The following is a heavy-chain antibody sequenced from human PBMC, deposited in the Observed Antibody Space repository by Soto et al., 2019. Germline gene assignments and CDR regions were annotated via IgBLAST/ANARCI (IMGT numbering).Heavy chain of an antibody. V-gene: IGHV4-39*01. CDR2: IYYSGST. CDR1: GGSISSSSYY. CDR3: ARHRGGSYSSVDY. J-gene: IGHJ4*02. Sequence: QLQLQESGPGLVKPSETLSLTCTVSGGSISSSSYYWGWIRQPPGKGLEWIGSIYYSGSTYYNPSLKSRVTISVDTSKNQFSLKLSSVTAADTAVYYCARHRGGSYSSVDYWGQGTLVTVSS. D-gene: IGHD6-19*01.